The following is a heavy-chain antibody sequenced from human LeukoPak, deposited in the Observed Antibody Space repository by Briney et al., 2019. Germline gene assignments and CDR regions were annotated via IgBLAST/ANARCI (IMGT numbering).Heavy chain of an antibody. CDR3: AREEGSWYYFDY. CDR2: INHSGST. Sequence: SETLSLTCAVYGGSFSGYYWSWIRQPPGKGLEWIGEINHSGSTNYNPSLKSRVTISVDTSKNRFSLKLSSVTAADTAVYYCAREEGSWYYFDYWGQGTLVTVSS. V-gene: IGHV4-34*01. D-gene: IGHD6-13*01. CDR1: GGSFSGYY. J-gene: IGHJ4*02.